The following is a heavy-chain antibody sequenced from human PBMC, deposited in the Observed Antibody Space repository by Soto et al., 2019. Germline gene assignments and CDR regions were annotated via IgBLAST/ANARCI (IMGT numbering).Heavy chain of an antibody. V-gene: IGHV3-23*01. CDR1: GFTFSSNA. CDR2: ISSSGGST. CDR3: AKAQGGSYFDY. D-gene: IGHD2-15*01. Sequence: GESLRLSCAASGFTFSSNAMSWVRQAPGKGLEWVSGISSSGGSTYYADSVKGRFTISRDNSKNMLYLQMNNLRAEDTAVYYCAKAQGGSYFDYWGQGTLVTVSS. J-gene: IGHJ4*02.